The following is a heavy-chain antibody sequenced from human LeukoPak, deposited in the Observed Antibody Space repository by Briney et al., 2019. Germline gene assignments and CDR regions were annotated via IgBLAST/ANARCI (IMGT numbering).Heavy chain of an antibody. CDR3: ARLDTAMEEPPGYLDY. CDR2: AIPFVGTA. CDR1: GGTFSSYA. D-gene: IGHD5-18*01. Sequence: SVKVSCKASGGTFSSYAISWVRQAPGQGLEWMGGAIPFVGTANYAQKFQGRVTITAHKSTSTAYIELSGLRSEDTAVYYWARLDTAMEEPPGYLDYWGQGSLVTVSS. J-gene: IGHJ4*02. V-gene: IGHV1-69*06.